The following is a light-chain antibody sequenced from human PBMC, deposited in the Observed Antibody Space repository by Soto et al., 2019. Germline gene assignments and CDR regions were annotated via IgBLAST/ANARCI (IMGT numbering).Light chain of an antibody. V-gene: IGKV3-15*01. J-gene: IGKJ1*01. CDR1: QSISSN. Sequence: EIVMTQSPATLSVSPGERATLSCRASQSISSNLAWYQQKPGQAPRLLIYGASTRATGIPATFSGSGSGTEFTLTISSLQSEDFAVYYCQQYGSSPRTFGQGTKVEIK. CDR3: QQYGSSPRT. CDR2: GAS.